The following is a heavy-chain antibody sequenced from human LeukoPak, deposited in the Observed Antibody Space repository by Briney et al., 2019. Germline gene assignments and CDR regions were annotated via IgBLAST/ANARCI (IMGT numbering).Heavy chain of an antibody. D-gene: IGHD3-3*01. J-gene: IGHJ5*02. CDR1: GFTFSSYA. V-gene: IGHV3-23*01. CDR3: AKGSTIRFSRWFDP. CDR2: ISGSGGST. Sequence: PGGSLRLSCAASGFTFSSYAMSWVRQAPGKGLEWVSAISGSGGSTYYADSVKGRFTISRDNSKNTLYLRMNSLRAEDTAVYYCAKGSTIRFSRWFDPWGQGTLVTVSS.